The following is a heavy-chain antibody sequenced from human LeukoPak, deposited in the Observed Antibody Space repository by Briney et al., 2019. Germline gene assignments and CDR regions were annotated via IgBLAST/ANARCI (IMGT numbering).Heavy chain of an antibody. CDR3: AKDLDIVVVPAASDAFDI. D-gene: IGHD2-2*01. J-gene: IGHJ3*02. V-gene: IGHV3-30*18. CDR2: ISYDGSNK. CDR1: GFTFSSYG. Sequence: GGSLRLSCEASGFTFSSYGMHWVRQAPGKGLEWVAVISYDGSNKYYADSVKGRFTISRDNSKNTLYLQMNSLRAEDTAVYYCAKDLDIVVVPAASDAFDIWGQGTMVTVSS.